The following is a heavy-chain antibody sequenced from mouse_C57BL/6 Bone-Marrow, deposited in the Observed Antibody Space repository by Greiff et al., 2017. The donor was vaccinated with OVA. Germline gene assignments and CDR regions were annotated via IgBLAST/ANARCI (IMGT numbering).Heavy chain of an antibody. D-gene: IGHD1-1*02. CDR3: ARDGTFYAMDY. CDR1: GYSITSGYY. CDR2: ISYDGSN. V-gene: IGHV3-6*01. Sequence: EVQLVESGPGLVKPSQSLSLTCSVTGYSITSGYYWNWIRQFPGNTLEWMGYISYDGSNNYNPSLKNRISITRDTSKNQFVLKLNSVTTEDTATYYCARDGTFYAMDYWGQGTSVTVSS. J-gene: IGHJ4*01.